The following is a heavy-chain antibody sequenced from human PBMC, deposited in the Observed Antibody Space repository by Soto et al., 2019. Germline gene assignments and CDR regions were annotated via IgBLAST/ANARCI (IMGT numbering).Heavy chain of an antibody. CDR3: ARRAISPPNYYYYGMDV. J-gene: IGHJ6*02. V-gene: IGHV5-51*01. D-gene: IGHD3-3*01. Sequence: GQSVKLTCTGSGYRFTSYWIGWVRQLPGKGLEWMGIIYPGDSDTRYSPSFQGQVTISADKSISTAYLQWSSLKASDTAMYYCARRAISPPNYYYYGMDVWGQGTTVTGAS. CDR1: GYRFTSYW. CDR2: IYPGDSDT.